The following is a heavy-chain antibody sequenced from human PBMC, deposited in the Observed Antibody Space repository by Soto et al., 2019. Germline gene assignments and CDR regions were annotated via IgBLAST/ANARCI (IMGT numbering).Heavy chain of an antibody. CDR2: INHSGRV. Sequence: LSETLSLTCAVYGGSFSGHSWTWIRQSPGNGLEWIGDINHSGRVNYSPSLKSRVTISLDTSKNQFSLTLSAVTAADTAIYYCSTRAYDTNGYYRFDPWGQGTLVTVYS. J-gene: IGHJ5*01. V-gene: IGHV4-34*01. CDR3: STRAYDTNGYYRFDP. D-gene: IGHD3-22*01. CDR1: GGSFSGHS.